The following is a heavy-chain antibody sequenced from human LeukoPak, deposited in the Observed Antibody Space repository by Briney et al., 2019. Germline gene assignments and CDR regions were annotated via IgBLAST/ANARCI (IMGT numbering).Heavy chain of an antibody. Sequence: SQTLSLTCTVSGGSISSGDYYWSWIRQPPGKGLEWIGYIYYSGSTYYNPFLKSRVTISVDTSKNQFSLKLSSVTAADTAVYYCARGDYYDSSGYSDYWGQGTLVTVSS. CDR1: GGSISSGDYY. CDR3: ARGDYYDSSGYSDY. V-gene: IGHV4-30-4*01. CDR2: IYYSGST. D-gene: IGHD3-22*01. J-gene: IGHJ4*02.